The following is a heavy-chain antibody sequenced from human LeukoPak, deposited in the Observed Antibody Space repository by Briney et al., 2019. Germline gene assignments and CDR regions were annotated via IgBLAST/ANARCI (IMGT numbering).Heavy chain of an antibody. CDR2: IIPIFGTA. CDR1: GGTFSSYA. J-gene: IGHJ6*02. D-gene: IGHD6-13*01. CDR3: ARVEQLSSSWYGNYYYYYGVDV. Sequence: GASVKVSCKASGGTFSSYAISWVRQAPGQGLEWMGGIIPIFGTANYAQKFQGRVTITADESTSTAYMELSSLRSEDTAVYYCARVEQLSSSWYGNYYYYYGVDVWGQGTTVTVSS. V-gene: IGHV1-69*13.